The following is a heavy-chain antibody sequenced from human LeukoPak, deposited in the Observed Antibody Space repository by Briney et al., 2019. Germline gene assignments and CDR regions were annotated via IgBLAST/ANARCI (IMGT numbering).Heavy chain of an antibody. CDR1: GFTFSNSW. J-gene: IGHJ4*02. Sequence: AGGSLRLSCAASGFTFSNSWMHWVRQTPGKGLVWVSCLRSDGTTTYAESVKDRFTISRDSAKNTLYLQMNSLRAEDTAVYYCARDGSYKFDYWGQGTLVTVSP. V-gene: IGHV3-74*01. CDR3: ARDGSYKFDY. D-gene: IGHD1-26*01. CDR2: LRSDGTT.